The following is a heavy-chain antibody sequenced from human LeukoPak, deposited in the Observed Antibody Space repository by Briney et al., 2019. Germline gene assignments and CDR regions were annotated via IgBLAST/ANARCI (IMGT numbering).Heavy chain of an antibody. CDR2: INHSGST. V-gene: IGHV4-34*01. CDR1: GGSFSGYY. D-gene: IGHD6-13*01. CDR3: ARGLQQLDRFDY. Sequence: SETLSLTCAVYGGSFSGYYWSWIRQPSGKGLEWIGEINHSGSTNYNPSLKSRVTISVDTSKNQFSLKLSSVTAADTAVYYCARGLQQLDRFDYWGQGTLVTVSS. J-gene: IGHJ4*02.